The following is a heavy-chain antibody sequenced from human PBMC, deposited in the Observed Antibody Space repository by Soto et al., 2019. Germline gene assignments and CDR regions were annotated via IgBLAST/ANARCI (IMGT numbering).Heavy chain of an antibody. Sequence: QVPLVQSGAEVKKPGASVTVSCRSSGDTFTDYYMHWVRQAPGQGLEWMGWINPNSGVTKYAQKFRGWVTMTRDTALKKGQLEVSRLGSGHTAGYYRAGERWGATATLDYYYFYMDVWGTGTTVTVSS. V-gene: IGHV1-2*04. J-gene: IGHJ6*03. CDR2: INPNSGVT. CDR3: AGERWGATATLDYYYFYMDV. CDR1: GDTFTDYY. D-gene: IGHD5-12*01.